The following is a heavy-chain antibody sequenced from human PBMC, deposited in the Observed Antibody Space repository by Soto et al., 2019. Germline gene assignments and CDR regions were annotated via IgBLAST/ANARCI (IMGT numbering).Heavy chain of an antibody. CDR3: ATGDIILVPPPTDGAEYFQH. V-gene: IGHV3-23*01. D-gene: IGHD2-2*01. J-gene: IGHJ1*01. CDR1: GFTFSSYA. CDR2: ISGSGGST. Sequence: GGSLRLSCAASGFTFSSYAMSWVRQAPGKGLEWVSAISGSGGSTYYADSVKGRFTISRDNSKNTLYLQMNSLTSEDTAVYYCATGDIILVPPPTDGAEYFQHWGQGTLVTVSS.